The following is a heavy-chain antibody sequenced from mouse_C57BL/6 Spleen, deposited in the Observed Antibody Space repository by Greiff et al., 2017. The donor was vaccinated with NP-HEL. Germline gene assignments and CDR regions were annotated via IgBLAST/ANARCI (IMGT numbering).Heavy chain of an antibody. CDR2: ISSGSSTI. J-gene: IGHJ2*01. D-gene: IGHD1-1*01. Sequence: EVMLVESGGGLVKPGGSLKLSCAASGFTFSDYGMHWVRQAPEKGLEWVAYISSGSSTIYYADTVKGRFTISRDNAKNTLFLQMTSLRSEDTAMYCCARDGYYGSSYGYFDYWGQGTTLTVSS. CDR1: GFTFSDYG. V-gene: IGHV5-17*01. CDR3: ARDGYYGSSYGYFDY.